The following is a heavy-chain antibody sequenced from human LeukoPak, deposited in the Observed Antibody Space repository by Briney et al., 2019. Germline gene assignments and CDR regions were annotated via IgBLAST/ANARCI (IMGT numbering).Heavy chain of an antibody. V-gene: IGHV3-15*01. CDR3: TTLKDIVVVVAATPDYYYYMDV. D-gene: IGHD2-15*01. Sequence: PGGSLRLSCAASGFTFSNAWMSWVRQAPGKGLEWVGHIKSKTDGGTTDYAAPVKGRFTISRDDSKNTLYLQMNSLKTEDTAVYYCTTLKDIVVVVAATPDYYYYMDVWGKGTTVTVSS. CDR1: GFTFSNAW. J-gene: IGHJ6*03. CDR2: IKSKTDGGTT.